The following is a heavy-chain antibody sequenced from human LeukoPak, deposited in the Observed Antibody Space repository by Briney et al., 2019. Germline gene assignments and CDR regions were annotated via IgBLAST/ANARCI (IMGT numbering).Heavy chain of an antibody. CDR1: GGTLNSFA. CDR2: IIPIFGTA. CDR3: ASRYCSGGRCDSSYYYYYGMDV. V-gene: IGHV1-69*01. J-gene: IGHJ6*02. D-gene: IGHD2-15*01. Sequence: SVKVSCKASGGTLNSFAISWVRQAPGQGREWMGGIIPIFGTANYAQKFQGGVTITADESTNTAYMELSSLRSEDTAVYYCASRYCSGGRCDSSYYYYYGMDVWGQGTTVTVSS.